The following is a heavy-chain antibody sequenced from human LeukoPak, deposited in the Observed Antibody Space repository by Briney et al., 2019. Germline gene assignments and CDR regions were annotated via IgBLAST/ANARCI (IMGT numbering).Heavy chain of an antibody. J-gene: IGHJ4*02. CDR1: GFASSSYW. CDR2: IKQGGGEK. V-gene: IGHV3-7*01. D-gene: IGHD1-26*01. Sequence: GGSLRLSCVASGFASSSYWMSWVRQAPGKGLEWVANIKQGGGEKYYVDSVKGRFTISRDNAKNSLFLQMNSLRVEDTAVYYCARLGGSYYTYWGQGTLVTVSS. CDR3: ARLGGSYYTY.